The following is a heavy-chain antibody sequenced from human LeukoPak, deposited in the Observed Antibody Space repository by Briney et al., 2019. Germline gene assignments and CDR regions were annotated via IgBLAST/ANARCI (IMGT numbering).Heavy chain of an antibody. D-gene: IGHD6-19*01. Sequence: GESLKISCKGSGYSFINYWIGWVRQMPGKGLEWMGIIYPGDSDSRYSLSFQGQVTFSVDKSISTAYLQWSSLKASDTAMYYCARQSRGAVAGTRFDYWGQGTLVTVSS. CDR1: GYSFINYW. CDR3: ARQSRGAVAGTRFDY. CDR2: IYPGDSDS. J-gene: IGHJ4*02. V-gene: IGHV5-51*01.